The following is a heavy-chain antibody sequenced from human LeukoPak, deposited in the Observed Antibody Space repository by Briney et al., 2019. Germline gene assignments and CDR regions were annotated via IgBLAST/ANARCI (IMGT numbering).Heavy chain of an antibody. V-gene: IGHV3-23*01. CDR1: GFTFSSYA. Sequence: GGSLRLSCAASGFTFSSYAMSWVRQAPGKGLEWVSAISGSGGSTYYADSVKGRFTISRDNSKNTLYLQMNSLGAVDTAVYYCAKDLYYYGSGSYYGWFDPWGQGTLVTVSS. CDR2: ISGSGGST. J-gene: IGHJ5*02. D-gene: IGHD3-10*01. CDR3: AKDLYYYGSGSYYGWFDP.